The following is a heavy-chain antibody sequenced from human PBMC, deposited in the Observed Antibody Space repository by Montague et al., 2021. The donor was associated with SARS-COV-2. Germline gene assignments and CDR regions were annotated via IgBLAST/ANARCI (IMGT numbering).Heavy chain of an antibody. Sequence: SLRLSCAASGFTFSSYSMYWVRQAPGKGLEWVAVISSDGINKYFPDSVRGRFTISRDNSNNTVFLQMSSLRLEDTAVYYCARPGVQNNGWYLSYFEYWGQGSLVTVST. J-gene: IGHJ4*02. D-gene: IGHD6-19*01. CDR3: ARPGVQNNGWYLSYFEY. CDR1: GFTFSSYS. V-gene: IGHV3-30*04. CDR2: ISSDGINK.